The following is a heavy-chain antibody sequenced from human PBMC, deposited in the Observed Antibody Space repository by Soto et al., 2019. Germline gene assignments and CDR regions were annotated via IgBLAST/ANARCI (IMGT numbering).Heavy chain of an antibody. Sequence: QVQLVQSGAEVNKPGASVKVSCKASGYTFTHYGITWVRQAPGQGLEWTGWINAYVGETKSAQKYQGRITVTMDTSTNTAHLELRSLRSDDTAVYYCARGDGDTLDYWGQGTLVRVSA. J-gene: IGHJ4*02. CDR1: GYTFTHYG. CDR3: ARGDGDTLDY. V-gene: IGHV1-18*01. CDR2: INAYVGET.